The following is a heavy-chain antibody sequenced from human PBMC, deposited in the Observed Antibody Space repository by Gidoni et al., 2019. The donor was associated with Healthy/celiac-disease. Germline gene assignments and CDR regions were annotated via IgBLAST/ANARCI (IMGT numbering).Heavy chain of an antibody. CDR1: GFTFSSYA. J-gene: IGHJ4*02. CDR2: ISGSGGST. Sequence: EVQLLESGGGLVQPGGSLRLSCAASGFTFSSYAMSWVRQAPGKGLEWVSAISGSGGSTYYADSVKGRFTISRDNSKNTLYLQMNSLRAEDTAVYYCAKGGRDWEVGATTLGSFDYWGQGTLVTVSS. V-gene: IGHV3-23*01. D-gene: IGHD1-26*01. CDR3: AKGGRDWEVGATTLGSFDY.